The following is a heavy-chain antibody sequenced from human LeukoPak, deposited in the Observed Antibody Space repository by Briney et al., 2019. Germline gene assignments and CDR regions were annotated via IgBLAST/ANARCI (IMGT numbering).Heavy chain of an antibody. J-gene: IGHJ5*02. CDR3: ARGDYYYGSGSYQRNWFDP. Sequence: GASVKVSCKASGYTFTSYYMHWVRQAPGQGLEWMGIINPSGGSTSYAQKFQGRVTMTRDTSTSTVYMELSSLRSEDTAVYYCARGDYYYGSGSYQRNWFDPWGQGALVTVSS. D-gene: IGHD3-10*01. CDR1: GYTFTSYY. V-gene: IGHV1-46*01. CDR2: INPSGGST.